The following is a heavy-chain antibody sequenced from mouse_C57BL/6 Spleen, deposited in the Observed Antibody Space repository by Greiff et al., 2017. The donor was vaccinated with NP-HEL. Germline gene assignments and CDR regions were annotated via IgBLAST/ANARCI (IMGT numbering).Heavy chain of an antibody. CDR1: GYTFTSYW. J-gene: IGHJ1*03. D-gene: IGHD2-4*01. Sequence: QVQLQQPGTELVKPGASVKLSCKASGYTFTSYWMHWVKQRPGQGLEWIGNINPSNGGTNYNEKFKSKATLTVDKSSSTAYMQLSSLTSEDSAVYYCARSDYDVLYWYFDVWGTGTTVTVSS. V-gene: IGHV1-53*01. CDR2: INPSNGGT. CDR3: ARSDYDVLYWYFDV.